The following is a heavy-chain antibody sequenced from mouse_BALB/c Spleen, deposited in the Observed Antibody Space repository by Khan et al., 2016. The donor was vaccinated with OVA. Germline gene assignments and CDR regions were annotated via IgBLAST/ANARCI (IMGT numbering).Heavy chain of an antibody. V-gene: IGHV1S41*01. CDR1: GYTFTSYW. Sequence: DLVKPGASVRLSCQAFGYTFTSYWFNWIKQRPGHGLERIGRIAPGSGSTSYNEMFKGTATLTVDTSSSPAYITLSTLSSEDSAVYVCARSNYYGSRLYAMDCWGHGTSVTVAS. CDR2: IAPGSGST. CDR3: ARSNYYGSRLYAMDC. J-gene: IGHJ4*01. D-gene: IGHD1-1*01.